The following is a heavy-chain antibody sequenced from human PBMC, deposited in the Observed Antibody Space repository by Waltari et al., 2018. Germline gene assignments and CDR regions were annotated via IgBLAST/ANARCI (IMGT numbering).Heavy chain of an antibody. CDR1: GGSISSTSYY. CDR2: IDYGVST. CDR3: ARHGGDRWLYNSRTPTHIDY. D-gene: IGHD3-22*01. J-gene: IGHJ4*02. Sequence: HLQESGPGLVKPSETLSLTCAVSGGSISSTSYYWGWIRQPPGKGLEWIGKIDYGVSTYYNPSLRSRVTMSAETSKNQFSLKLSSVTAADTAVYYCARHGGDRWLYNSRTPTHIDYWGQGILVTVSS. V-gene: IGHV4-39*01.